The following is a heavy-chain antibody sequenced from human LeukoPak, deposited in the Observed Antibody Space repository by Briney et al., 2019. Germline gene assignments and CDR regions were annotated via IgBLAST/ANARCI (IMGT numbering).Heavy chain of an antibody. Sequence: GGSLRLSCAASGFTFSGYSMNWVRQAPGKGLEWVSYISSSSSSKYYADSVKGRFTVSRDNARNSLYLQMDSLRDEDTAVYFCARRDCSSTSCFYSFDYWGQGTLVTVSS. CDR2: ISSSSSSK. D-gene: IGHD2-2*01. CDR1: GFTFSGYS. V-gene: IGHV3-48*02. J-gene: IGHJ4*02. CDR3: ARRDCSSTSCFYSFDY.